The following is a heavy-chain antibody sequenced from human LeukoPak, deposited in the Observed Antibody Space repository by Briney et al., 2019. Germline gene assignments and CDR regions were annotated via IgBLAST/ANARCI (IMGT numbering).Heavy chain of an antibody. CDR3: ARAAYNSGPDY. CDR2: IHSDGSGA. CDR1: GFTFSNYW. D-gene: IGHD6-19*01. V-gene: IGHV3-74*01. Sequence: GGSLRLSCAASGFTFSNYWMNWVRQPPGKGRVCVSHIHSDGSGASYADSVKGRFTISRDNAKNTLYLQMNSLRADDTAVYYCARAAYNSGPDYWGQGTLVTVSS. J-gene: IGHJ4*02.